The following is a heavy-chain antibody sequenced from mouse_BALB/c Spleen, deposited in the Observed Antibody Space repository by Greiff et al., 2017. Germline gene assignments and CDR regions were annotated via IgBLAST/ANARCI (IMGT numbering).Heavy chain of an antibody. J-gene: IGHJ2*01. V-gene: IGHV3-2*02. CDR3: ARDDYLDY. CDR2: ISYSGST. CDR1: GYSITSDYA. Sequence: EVQGVESGPGLVKPSQSLSLTCTVTGYSITSDYAWNWIRQFPGNKLEWMGYISYSGSTSYNPSLKSRISITRDTSKNQFFLQLNSVTTEDTATYYCARDDYLDYWGQGTTLTVSS.